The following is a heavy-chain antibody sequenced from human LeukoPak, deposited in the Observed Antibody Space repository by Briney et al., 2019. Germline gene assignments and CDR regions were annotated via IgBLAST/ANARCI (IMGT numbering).Heavy chain of an antibody. Sequence: PGGSLRLSCAASGFTFSSYGMHWVRQAPGKGLEWVAVIWYDGSNKYYADSVKGRFTISRDNSKNTLYLQMNSLRAEDTAVYYCARERGRGRDSPWFDYWGQGTLVTVSS. CDR1: GFTFSSYG. CDR3: ARERGRGRDSPWFDY. J-gene: IGHJ4*02. CDR2: IWYDGSNK. V-gene: IGHV3-33*01. D-gene: IGHD1-26*01.